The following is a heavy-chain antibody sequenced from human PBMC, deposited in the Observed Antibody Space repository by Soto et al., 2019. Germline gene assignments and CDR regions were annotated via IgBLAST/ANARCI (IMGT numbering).Heavy chain of an antibody. J-gene: IGHJ4*02. CDR1: GFTFSSYA. CDR2: ISGSGGST. Sequence: PGGSLRLSCAASGFTFSSYAMSWVRQAPGKGLEWVSAISGSGGSTYYADSVKGRFTISRDNSKNTLYLQMNSLRAEDTAVYYCAKVGRCSSTSCYFCTNGVAPCFDYWGQGTLVTVSS. D-gene: IGHD2-2*01. V-gene: IGHV3-23*01. CDR3: AKVGRCSSTSCYFCTNGVAPCFDY.